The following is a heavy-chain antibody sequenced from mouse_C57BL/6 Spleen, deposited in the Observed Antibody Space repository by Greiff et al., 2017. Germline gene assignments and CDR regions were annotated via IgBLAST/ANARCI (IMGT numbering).Heavy chain of an antibody. V-gene: IGHV1-7*01. CDR3: ARRVYDGAMDY. CDR1: GYTFTSYW. CDR2: INPSSGYT. D-gene: IGHD2-12*01. J-gene: IGHJ4*01. Sequence: QVHVKQPGAELAKPGASVKLSCKASGYTFTSYWMHWVKQRPGQGLEWIGYINPSSGYTKYNQKFKDKATLTADKSSSTAYMQLSSLTYEDSAVYYCARRVYDGAMDYWGQGTSVTVSS.